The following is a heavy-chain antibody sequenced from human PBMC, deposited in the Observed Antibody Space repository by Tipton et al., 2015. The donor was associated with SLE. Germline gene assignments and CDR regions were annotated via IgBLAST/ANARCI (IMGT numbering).Heavy chain of an antibody. J-gene: IGHJ4*02. Sequence: GLVKPSETLSLTCTVSGGSISSSSYYWGWIRQPPGKGLEWIGSIYYSGSTYYNPSLKSRVTISVDTSKNQFSLKLSSVTAADTAVYYCARGEMATIGDYFDYWGQGTLVTVSS. CDR2: IYYSGST. V-gene: IGHV4-39*07. D-gene: IGHD5-24*01. CDR3: ARGEMATIGDYFDY. CDR1: GGSISSSSYY.